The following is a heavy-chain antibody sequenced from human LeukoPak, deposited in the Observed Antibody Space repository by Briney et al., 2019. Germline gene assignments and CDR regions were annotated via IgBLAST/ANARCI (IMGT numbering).Heavy chain of an antibody. CDR2: ISGSGGST. J-gene: IGHJ4*02. V-gene: IGHV3-23*01. CDR3: AKGTYYDFWSGYGDGDY. D-gene: IGHD3-3*01. CDR1: GFTFSIYA. Sequence: GGSLRLSCAASGFTFSIYAMSWVRQAPGKGLEWVSAISGSGGSTYYADSVKGRFTISRDNSKNTLYLQMNSLRAEDTAVYYCAKGTYYDFWSGYGDGDYWGQGTLVTVSS.